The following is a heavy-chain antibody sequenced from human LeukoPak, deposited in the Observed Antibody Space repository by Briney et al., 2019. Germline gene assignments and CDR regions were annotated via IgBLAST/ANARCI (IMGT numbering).Heavy chain of an antibody. D-gene: IGHD2-2*02. J-gene: IGHJ4*02. Sequence: SETLSLTCTVPGGSISSYYWSWIRQPPGKGLEWIGYIYTSGSTNYNPSLKSRVTISVDTSKNQFSLKLSSVTAADTAVYYCARHACISSTSCYTDYWGQGTLVTVSS. CDR3: ARHACISSTSCYTDY. V-gene: IGHV4-4*09. CDR2: IYTSGST. CDR1: GGSISSYY.